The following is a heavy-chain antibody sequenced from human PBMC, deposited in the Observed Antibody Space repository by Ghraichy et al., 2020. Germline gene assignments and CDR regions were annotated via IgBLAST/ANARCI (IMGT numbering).Heavy chain of an antibody. Sequence: SETLSLTCTVSGGSISSSSYYWGWIRQPPGKGLEWIGSIYYSGSTYYNPSLKSRVTISVDTSKNQFSLKLSSVTAADTAVYYCARHSYYYDSSGYPDLNWFDPWGQGTLVTVSS. V-gene: IGHV4-39*01. J-gene: IGHJ5*02. CDR1: GGSISSSSYY. CDR2: IYYSGST. D-gene: IGHD3-22*01. CDR3: ARHSYYYDSSGYPDLNWFDP.